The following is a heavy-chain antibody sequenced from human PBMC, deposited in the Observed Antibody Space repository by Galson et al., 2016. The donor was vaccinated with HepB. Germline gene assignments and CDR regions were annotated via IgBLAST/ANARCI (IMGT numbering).Heavy chain of an antibody. J-gene: IGHJ4*02. V-gene: IGHV3-33*06. CDR1: RFTFSNYG. CDR3: AKGRPDYYGSGSYAPLDY. D-gene: IGHD3-10*01. Sequence: LRLSCAASRFTFSNYGMHWVRQAPGKGLEWVAAIWYDGSQKYYADSVKGRFTISRDNSKNTLSLQMNSLRAEDTAVYYCAKGRPDYYGSGSYAPLDYWGQGTLVTVSS. CDR2: IWYDGSQK.